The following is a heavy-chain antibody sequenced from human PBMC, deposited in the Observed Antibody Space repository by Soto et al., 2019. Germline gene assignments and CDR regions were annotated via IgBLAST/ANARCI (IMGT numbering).Heavy chain of an antibody. CDR2: IPQDGVDG. D-gene: IGHD2-21*02. V-gene: IGHV3-7*03. Sequence: VGSLRLSCEVSGFTFSMYSMSWVRQSPGKGLEWVAKIPQDGVDGHYADSVKGRFTISRDNGKNSLYLQLNNLRAEDTAVYYCARDHLILPAHDFFYGSDVWGRGATVTVSS. CDR1: GFTFSMYS. CDR3: ARDHLILPAHDFFYGSDV. J-gene: IGHJ6*02.